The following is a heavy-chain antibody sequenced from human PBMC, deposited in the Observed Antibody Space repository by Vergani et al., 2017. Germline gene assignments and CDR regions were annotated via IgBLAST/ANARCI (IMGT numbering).Heavy chain of an antibody. Sequence: VQLVESGGGVVQPGRSLRLSCAASGFTFSSYAMHWVRQAPGKGLEWVAVISYDGSNKYYADSVKGRFTISRDNSNNTLYLQMNSLRAEDTAVYYCARDGLYSSSWYFDYWGQGTLVTVSS. V-gene: IGHV3-30*01. CDR3: ARDGLYSSSWYFDY. CDR1: GFTFSSYA. J-gene: IGHJ4*02. CDR2: ISYDGSNK. D-gene: IGHD6-13*01.